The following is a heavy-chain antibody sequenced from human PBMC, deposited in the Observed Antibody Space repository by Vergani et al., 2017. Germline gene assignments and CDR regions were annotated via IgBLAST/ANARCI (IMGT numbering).Heavy chain of an antibody. D-gene: IGHD6-13*01. CDR1: GDSVSNNNVA. V-gene: IGHV6-1*01. J-gene: IGHJ4*02. Sequence: QVQLQQSGPGLVKPSQTLSLTCAISGDSVSNNNVAWNWIRQSPSRGLEWLGRTFYTSKWSNDYAVSVKSRIAINPVTSKNLFSLQLNSVTPEDTAVYYCAREWEQQLSNWGQGTLVTVSS. CDR3: AREWEQQLSN. CDR2: TFYTSKWSN.